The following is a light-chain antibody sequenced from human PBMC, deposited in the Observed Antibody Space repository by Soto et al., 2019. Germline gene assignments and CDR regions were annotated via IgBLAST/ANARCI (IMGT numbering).Light chain of an antibody. CDR3: KQYVGSPWT. CDR1: QSVTSN. CDR2: GAS. J-gene: IGKJ1*01. Sequence: EIVMTQSPATLSGSPGDRATLSCRASQSVTSNLAWYQQKPGQAPRLLIYGASNRATGIPDRFSGSGSGTDFTLTIRRLEPEDFAVYYCKQYVGSPWTFGQGTKVDIK. V-gene: IGKV3-20*01.